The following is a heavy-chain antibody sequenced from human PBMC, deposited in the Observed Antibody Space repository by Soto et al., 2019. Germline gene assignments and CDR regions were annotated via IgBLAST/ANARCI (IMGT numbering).Heavy chain of an antibody. CDR1: ASPFTSSI. CDR2: ISSSSSYI. CDR3: AGWLHSYGMDG. Sequence: GVALRLSCSASASPFTSSILNWVLQATGKGLDWVSSISSSSSYIHYADSVKGRFTSSRDNARNSLYLQMNSLRAEETAVYFCAGWLHSYGMDGWGQGTTVTVSS. D-gene: IGHD6-19*01. J-gene: IGHJ6*02. V-gene: IGHV3-21*01.